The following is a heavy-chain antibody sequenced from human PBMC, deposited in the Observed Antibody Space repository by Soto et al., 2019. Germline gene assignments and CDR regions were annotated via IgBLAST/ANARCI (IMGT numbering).Heavy chain of an antibody. CDR2: IYYSGST. CDR1: GGSIISYY. V-gene: IGHV4-59*12. Sequence: SETLSLTCTVSGGSIISYYWSWIRQPPWKGLEWIGYIYYSGSTNYNPSLKSRVTISVDTSKNQFSLKLSSVTAADTAVYYCASTGSVPLGDIVVVPALGAFDIWGQGTMVTVSS. CDR3: ASTGSVPLGDIVVVPALGAFDI. J-gene: IGHJ3*02. D-gene: IGHD2-2*01.